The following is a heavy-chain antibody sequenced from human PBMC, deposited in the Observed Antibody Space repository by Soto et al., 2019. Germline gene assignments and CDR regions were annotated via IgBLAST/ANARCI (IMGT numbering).Heavy chain of an antibody. J-gene: IGHJ5*02. CDR3: ARGSRGYIYGPEGKGYCSGGSCYYWFDP. CDR2: IIPIFGTA. D-gene: IGHD2-15*01. Sequence: SVKVSCKASGGTFSSYAISWVRQAPGQGLEWMGGIIPIFGTANYAQKFQGRVTITADESTSTAYMELSSLRSEDTAVYYCARGSRGYIYGPEGKGYCSGGSCYYWFDPWGQGTLVTVSS. V-gene: IGHV1-69*13. CDR1: GGTFSSYA.